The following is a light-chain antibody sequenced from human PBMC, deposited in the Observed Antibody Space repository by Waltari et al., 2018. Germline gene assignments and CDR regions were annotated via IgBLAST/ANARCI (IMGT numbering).Light chain of an antibody. CDR2: WAS. CDR1: QRVLYSSNNKNY. CDR3: QQYYSIPWT. Sequence: DIVMTQSPDSLAVSLGERATINCQYTQRVLYSSNNKNYLAWYQQKPGQPPKLLIYWASTRESGVPDRFSGSGSGTDFTLTISSLQAEDVAVYYCQQYYSIPWTFGQGTKVEIK. J-gene: IGKJ1*01. V-gene: IGKV4-1*01.